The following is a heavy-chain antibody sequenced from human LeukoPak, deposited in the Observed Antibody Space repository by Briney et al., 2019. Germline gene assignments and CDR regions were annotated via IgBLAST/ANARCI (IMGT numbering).Heavy chain of an antibody. CDR1: GVIFNTYS. J-gene: IGHJ6*02. CDR3: ARITGDLHYYYYGMDV. D-gene: IGHD7-27*01. Sequence: GSLRLSCAASGVIFNTYSMNWVRQAPGKGLEWIGYIYYSGSTNYNPSLKSRVTISVDTSKNQFSLKLSSVTAADTAVYYCARITGDLHYYYYGMDVWGQGTTVTVSS. V-gene: IGHV4-59*01. CDR2: IYYSGST.